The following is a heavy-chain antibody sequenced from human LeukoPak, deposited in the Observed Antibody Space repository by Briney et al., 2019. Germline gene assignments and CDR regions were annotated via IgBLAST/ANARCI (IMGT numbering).Heavy chain of an antibody. D-gene: IGHD3-10*01. Sequence: PSETLSLTCTVSGGSISSSSYYWGWIRQPPGKGLEWIGSIYYSGSTYYNSSLKSRVTISVDTSKNQFSLKPNSLTAADTAVYYCARDRMVRGVLLDYWGQGTLVTVSS. V-gene: IGHV4-39*07. J-gene: IGHJ4*02. CDR1: GGSISSSSYY. CDR3: ARDRMVRGVLLDY. CDR2: IYYSGST.